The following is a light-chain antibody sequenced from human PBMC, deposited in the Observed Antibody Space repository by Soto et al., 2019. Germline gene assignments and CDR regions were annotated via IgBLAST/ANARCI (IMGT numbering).Light chain of an antibody. CDR3: CSYRGSDTVV. V-gene: IGLV2-14*01. CDR1: SSDVGGYNS. J-gene: IGLJ2*01. CDR2: DVA. Sequence: QSALTQPASVSGSPGQSITISCTGTSSDVGGYNSVSWYQHHPGKAPKLMIYDVALRPSGVSNRFSGSKSGNTASLTISGLQAEDEADYYCCSYRGSDTVVFGGGTKLTVL.